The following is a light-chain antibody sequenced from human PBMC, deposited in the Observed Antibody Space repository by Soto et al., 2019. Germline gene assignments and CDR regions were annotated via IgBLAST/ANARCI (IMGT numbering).Light chain of an antibody. Sequence: QSVLTQPASVSGSPGQSITISCTGTSSDVGGYNYVSWYQQHPGKAPKLMIYDVSNRPSGVSNRFSGSKSGNTASLTISGLQAEDEAYYYCSSYTSSIYVIFGGGTKLTVL. V-gene: IGLV2-14*01. CDR2: DVS. J-gene: IGLJ2*01. CDR3: SSYTSSIYVI. CDR1: SSDVGGYNY.